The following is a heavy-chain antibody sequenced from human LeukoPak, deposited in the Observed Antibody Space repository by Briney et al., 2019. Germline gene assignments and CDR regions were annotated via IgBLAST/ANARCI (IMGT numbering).Heavy chain of an antibody. D-gene: IGHD3-10*01. CDR3: ARVFEWFGEFNEYAFDI. Sequence: SETLSLTCTVSGGSISSGDYYWSWIRQHPGKGLEWIARIYDSASTYYNPSLKSRVTTSVDTSNNQFSLKLSSVTAADTAVYYCARVFEWFGEFNEYAFDIWGQGTMVTVSS. CDR2: IYDSAST. J-gene: IGHJ3*02. V-gene: IGHV4-31*03. CDR1: GGSISSGDYY.